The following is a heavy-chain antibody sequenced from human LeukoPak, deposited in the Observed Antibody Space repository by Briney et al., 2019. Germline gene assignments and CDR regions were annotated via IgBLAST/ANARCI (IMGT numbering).Heavy chain of an antibody. D-gene: IGHD5-12*01. CDR2: ISYDGSNK. CDR1: GFTFSSYG. Sequence: RGSLRLSCAASGFTFSSYGMHWGRQAPGKGLGWGGVISYDGSNKYYADVVQSRFTISRDNSQNTLHLQMNSLRAEDPAVYYCAKGADIGATSPFDYWGQGTLVTVSS. CDR3: AKGADIGATSPFDY. V-gene: IGHV3-30*18. J-gene: IGHJ4*02.